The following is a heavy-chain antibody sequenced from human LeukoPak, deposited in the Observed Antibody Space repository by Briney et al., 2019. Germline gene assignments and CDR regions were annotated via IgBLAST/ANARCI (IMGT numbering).Heavy chain of an antibody. CDR2: ISSSSSYI. CDR3: ARDPGGFQLPYYFDY. CDR1: GFTFSSYS. Sequence: PGGSLRLSCAASGFTFSSYSMSWVRQAAGKGLEWVSSISSSSSYIYYADSVKGRFTISRDNAKNSLYLQMNSLRAEDTAVYYCARDPGGFQLPYYFDYWGQGTLVTVSS. J-gene: IGHJ4*02. D-gene: IGHD2-2*01. V-gene: IGHV3-21*01.